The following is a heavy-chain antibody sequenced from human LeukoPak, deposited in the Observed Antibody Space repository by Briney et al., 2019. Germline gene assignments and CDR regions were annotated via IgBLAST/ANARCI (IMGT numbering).Heavy chain of an antibody. D-gene: IGHD3-9*01. CDR2: INAGNGNT. Sequence: GASVKVSCKASGYTFTDYYMHWVRQAPGQRLEWMGWINAGNGNTKYSQNFQGRVTITRDTSASTAHMELSSLRSEDTAVYYCARDWGILTGYYMGANLQHWGQGTLVTVSS. CDR1: GYTFTDYY. CDR3: ARDWGILTGYYMGANLQH. J-gene: IGHJ1*01. V-gene: IGHV1-3*01.